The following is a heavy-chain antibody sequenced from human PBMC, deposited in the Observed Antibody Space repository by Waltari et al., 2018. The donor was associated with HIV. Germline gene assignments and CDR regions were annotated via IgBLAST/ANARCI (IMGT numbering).Heavy chain of an antibody. J-gene: IGHJ4*02. V-gene: IGHV3-33*01. CDR1: GFTFSNYG. D-gene: IGHD5-18*01. CDR3: ASGYGGRNFDF. Sequence: QVKLVESGGGVVQPGKSVRLSCVASGFTFSNYGMHWVRQAPGKGLEWVAIIWYDGRNKYYADSWKGRFTISRDNSRNTVYLQMDSVKVDDTAVYYCASGYGGRNFDFWGPGTPISVSS. CDR2: IWYDGRNK.